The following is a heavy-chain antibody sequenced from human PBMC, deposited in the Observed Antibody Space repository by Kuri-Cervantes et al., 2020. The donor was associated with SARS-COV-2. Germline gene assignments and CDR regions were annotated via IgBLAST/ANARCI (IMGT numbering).Heavy chain of an antibody. D-gene: IGHD1-26*01. CDR1: GGSFSGYY. J-gene: IGHJ4*02. Sequence: ESLKISCAVYGGSFSGYYWSWIRQPPGKGLEWIGEINHSGSTNYNPSLKSRVTVSVDTSKNQFSLKLSSVTAADTAVYYCARDWIVGATKVFDYWGQGTLVTVSS. CDR2: INHSGST. CDR3: ARDWIVGATKVFDY. V-gene: IGHV4-34*01.